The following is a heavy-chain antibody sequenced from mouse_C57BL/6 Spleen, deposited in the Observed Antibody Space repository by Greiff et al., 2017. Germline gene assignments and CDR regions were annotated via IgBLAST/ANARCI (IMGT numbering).Heavy chain of an antibody. CDR1: GYTFTSYW. V-gene: IGHV1-5*01. Sequence: VQLQQSGTVLARPGASVKMSCKTSGYTFTSYWMHWVKQRPGQGLEWIGAIYPGNSDTSYNQKFKGKDKLTAVTSASTAYMELSSLTNEDSAVYYCTRVYYGSSLPYWYFDVWGTGTTVTVSS. J-gene: IGHJ1*03. CDR3: TRVYYGSSLPYWYFDV. D-gene: IGHD1-1*01. CDR2: IYPGNSDT.